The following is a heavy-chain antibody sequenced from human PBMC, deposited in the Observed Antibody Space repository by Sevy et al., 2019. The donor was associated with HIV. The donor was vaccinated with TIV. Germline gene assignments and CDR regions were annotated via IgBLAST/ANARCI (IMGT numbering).Heavy chain of an antibody. Sequence: GGSLRLSCAASGFTFSDYSMHWVRQAPGKGLEWVAVISYDGRNNKYNADSVKGRFTIFRDNSKNTLYPQMNSLRVEDTAIYYCAKDRGEILHSAFDYWGQGTLVTVSS. J-gene: IGHJ4*02. CDR2: ISYDGRNNK. CDR3: AKDRGEILHSAFDY. V-gene: IGHV3-30*04. CDR1: GFTFSDYS. D-gene: IGHD3-16*01.